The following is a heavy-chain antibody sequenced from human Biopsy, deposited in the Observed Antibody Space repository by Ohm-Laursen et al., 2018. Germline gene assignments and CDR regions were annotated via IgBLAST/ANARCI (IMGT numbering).Heavy chain of an antibody. CDR2: INPSGSTT. D-gene: IGHD6-19*01. CDR1: GYSFTSYY. J-gene: IGHJ4*02. V-gene: IGHV1-46*01. CDR3: ARNTGWYGDLYYFGY. Sequence: SVKVSCKASGYSFTSYYMHWVRQAPGQGLEWMGMINPSGSTTSYPQIFQGRVTMTRDTSKSTVYMELSSLRSADTAVYFCARNTGWYGDLYYFGYWGQGTLVTVSS.